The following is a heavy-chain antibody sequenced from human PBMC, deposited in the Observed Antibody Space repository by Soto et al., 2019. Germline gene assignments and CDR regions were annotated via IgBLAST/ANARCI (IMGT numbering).Heavy chain of an antibody. V-gene: IGHV3-7*01. J-gene: IGHJ4*02. CDR2: INPDGSKK. CDR1: GSSFTSLW. CDR3: SRSLDY. Sequence: LRLSCAASGSSFTSLWMYWVRQAPGKGLEWVANINPDGSKKQYVDSVKGRFTISRDNARNSLYLQIISLTAEDSARFYCSRSLDYWGQGTRVTVSS.